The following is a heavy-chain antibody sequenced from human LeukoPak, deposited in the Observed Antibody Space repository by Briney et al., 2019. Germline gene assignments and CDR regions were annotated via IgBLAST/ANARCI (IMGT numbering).Heavy chain of an antibody. V-gene: IGHV3-21*01. J-gene: IGHJ4*02. Sequence: GGSLRLSYAASGFTFSSYSMNWVRQAPGKGLEWVSSISSSSSYIYYADSVKGRFTISRDNAKNSLYLQMNSLRAEDTAVYYCASPSSGWEFDYWGQGTLVTVSS. CDR1: GFTFSSYS. CDR3: ASPSSGWEFDY. CDR2: ISSSSSYI. D-gene: IGHD6-19*01.